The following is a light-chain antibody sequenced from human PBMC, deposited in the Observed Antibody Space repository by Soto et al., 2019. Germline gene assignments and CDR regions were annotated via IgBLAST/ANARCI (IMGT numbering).Light chain of an antibody. CDR1: QSVSSSY. CDR2: GAS. J-gene: IGKJ5*01. CDR3: QQYGKSPIA. V-gene: IGKV3-20*01. Sequence: IVLTQPQVALSGSPGERAXLFCRASQSVSSSYLAWYQEKPGQANRLIIYGASRRATGITDRLSGSGSGTDFTLTISRLEPEDFAVYYCQQYGKSPIAFSQGTPLDLK.